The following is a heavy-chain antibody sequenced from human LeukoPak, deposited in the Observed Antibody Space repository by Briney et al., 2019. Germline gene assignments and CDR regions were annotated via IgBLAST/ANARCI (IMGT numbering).Heavy chain of an antibody. V-gene: IGHV3-7*01. CDR1: GFTISSHY. Sequence: TGGSLRLSCVASGFTISSHYMTWVRQAPGKGLEWVANIKQDGRLIFYADSVKGRFTISRDNAKNSVFLQMSGLRVDDTAVYYCAREASGDASDIWGQGTMVIVSS. CDR2: IKQDGRLI. D-gene: IGHD6-19*01. CDR3: AREASGDASDI. J-gene: IGHJ3*02.